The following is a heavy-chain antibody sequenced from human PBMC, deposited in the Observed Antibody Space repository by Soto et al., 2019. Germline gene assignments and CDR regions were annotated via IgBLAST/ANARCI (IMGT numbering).Heavy chain of an antibody. CDR1: GFTFSSFA. CDR2: ISGSVGTT. J-gene: IGHJ4*02. CDR3: AIRTATGKGFDY. Sequence: EVQLLESGGGLVQPGGSLRLSCSASGFTFSSFAMSWVRQAPGKGLEWVSTISGSVGTTYYADSVKGRFTISRDNSKNTLFLQMNSLRAEDTAVYYCAIRTATGKGFDYWGQGTLVTVSS. V-gene: IGHV3-23*01. D-gene: IGHD6-13*01.